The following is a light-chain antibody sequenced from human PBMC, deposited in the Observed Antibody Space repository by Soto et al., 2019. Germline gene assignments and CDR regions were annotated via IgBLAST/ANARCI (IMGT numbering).Light chain of an antibody. CDR1: QSVSSY. J-gene: IGKJ4*01. CDR3: QQRSNWPPT. CDR2: DAS. V-gene: IGKV3-11*01. Sequence: EIVLTQSPATLSLSPGERDTLSCRASQSVSSYLAWYQQKPGQAPRLLIYDASNRATGIPARFSGSGSGTDFTLTISSLEPEDFAVYYCQQRSNWPPTFGGGTKV.